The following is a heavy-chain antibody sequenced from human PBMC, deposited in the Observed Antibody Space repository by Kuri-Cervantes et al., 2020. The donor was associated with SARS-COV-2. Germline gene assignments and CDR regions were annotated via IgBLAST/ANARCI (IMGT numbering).Heavy chain of an antibody. CDR1: GCTFTSYG. CDR3: ARGGIVVVPAATGAFDI. J-gene: IGHJ3*02. Sequence: ASVKVSCKASGCTFTSYGISWVRQAPGQGLEWMGWISAYNGNTNYAQKLQGRVTMTTDTSTSTAYMELRSLRSDDTAVYYCARGGIVVVPAATGAFDIWGQGTMVTVSS. CDR2: ISAYNGNT. D-gene: IGHD2-2*01. V-gene: IGHV1-18*01.